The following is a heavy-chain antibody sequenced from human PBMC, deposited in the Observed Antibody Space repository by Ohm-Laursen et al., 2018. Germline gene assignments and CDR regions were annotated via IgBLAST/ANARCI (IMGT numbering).Heavy chain of an antibody. Sequence: SLRLSCTASGFTFSSYAMSWVRQAPGKGLDWVSAITASGGSTYYADSVKGRSTISRDNSKNTLYLQMNSLRAEDTAVYYCARGLFVPTGVGDYWGQGTLVTVSS. D-gene: IGHD5-12*01. CDR2: ITASGGST. V-gene: IGHV3-23*01. J-gene: IGHJ4*02. CDR1: GFTFSSYA. CDR3: ARGLFVPTGVGDY.